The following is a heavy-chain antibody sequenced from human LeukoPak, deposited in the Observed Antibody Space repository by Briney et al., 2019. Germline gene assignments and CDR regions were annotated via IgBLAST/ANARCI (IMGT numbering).Heavy chain of an antibody. CDR3: ARDVAGGSSWYGFYYYYYGMDV. CDR1: GFTFSSYW. CDR2: IKQDGSEK. J-gene: IGHJ6*02. V-gene: IGHV3-7*01. D-gene: IGHD6-13*01. Sequence: GGSLRLSCAASGFTFSSYWMGWVRQAPGKGLEWVANIKQDGSEKYYVDSVKGRFTISRDNAKNSLYLQMNSLRAEDTAVYYCARDVAGGSSWYGFYYYYYGMDVWGQGTTVTVSS.